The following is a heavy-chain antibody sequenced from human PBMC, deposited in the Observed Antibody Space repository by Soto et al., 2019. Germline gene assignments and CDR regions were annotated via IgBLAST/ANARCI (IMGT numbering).Heavy chain of an antibody. V-gene: IGHV4-30-4*01. CDR2: IYYSGST. Sequence: PSETLSLTCTVSGGSISSGDYYWSWIRQPPGKGLEWIGYIYYSGSTYYNPSLKSRVTISVDTSKNQFSMKLSSVTAAATAVYYCARNSVSPGCSSCGSCWRGFEYWGGATLFGACS. CDR1: GGSISSGDYY. D-gene: IGHD2-15*01. CDR3: ARNSVSPGCSSCGSCWRGFEY. J-gene: IGHJ4*02.